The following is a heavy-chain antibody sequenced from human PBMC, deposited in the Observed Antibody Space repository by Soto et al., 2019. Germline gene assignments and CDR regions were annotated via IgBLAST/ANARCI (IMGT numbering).Heavy chain of an antibody. CDR3: ARRRRAAGGYYFDY. Sequence: QITLKESGPTLVKPTQTLTLTCTFSGFSLTTSGVGVGWIRQPPGKALEWLALIYWDDDKPYSPSLKRRLTITRDTSKNPVVLTMTNMDPVDTATDYCARRRRAAGGYYFDYWGQGTLVTVSS. CDR2: IYWDDDK. CDR1: GFSLTTSGVG. V-gene: IGHV2-5*02. D-gene: IGHD6-13*01. J-gene: IGHJ4*02.